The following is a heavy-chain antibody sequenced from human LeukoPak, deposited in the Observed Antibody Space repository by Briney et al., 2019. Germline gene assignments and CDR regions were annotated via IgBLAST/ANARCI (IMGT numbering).Heavy chain of an antibody. Sequence: PGGSLRLSCAASGFTFSSYSMNWVRQAPGKGLEWVSSISSSSSYIYYSDSVKGRFTISRDNAKNSLYLQMNSLRAEDTALYYCARRGYGDYGYYYYYMDVWGKGTTVTVSS. CDR2: ISSSSSYI. CDR1: GFTFSSYS. V-gene: IGHV3-21*04. CDR3: ARRGYGDYGYYYYYMDV. J-gene: IGHJ6*03. D-gene: IGHD4-17*01.